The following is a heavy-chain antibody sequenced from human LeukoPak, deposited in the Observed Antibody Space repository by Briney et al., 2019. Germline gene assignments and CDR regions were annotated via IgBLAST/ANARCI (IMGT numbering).Heavy chain of an antibody. D-gene: IGHD6-25*01. CDR2: IYHSGST. CDR3: ARGEQRHDY. V-gene: IGHV4-38-2*02. CDR1: GYSISSGYY. J-gene: IGHJ4*02. Sequence: SETLSLTCTVSGYSISSGYYWGWIRQPPGKGLEWIGSIYHSGSTYYNPSLKSRVTISVDTSKNQFSLKLSSVTAADTAVYYCARGEQRHDYWGQGTLVTVSS.